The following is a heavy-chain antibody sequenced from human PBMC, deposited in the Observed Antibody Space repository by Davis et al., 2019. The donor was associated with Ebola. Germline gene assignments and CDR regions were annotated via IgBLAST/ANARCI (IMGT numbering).Heavy chain of an antibody. CDR2: IYYSGST. CDR1: GGSISSYY. J-gene: IGHJ6*03. V-gene: IGHV4-59*12. Sequence: PSETLSLTCTVSGGSISSYYWSWIRQPPGKGLEWIGYIYYSGSTNYNPSLKSRVTISRDNAKNSLYLQMNSLRAEDTAVYYCARGSIFGVVNYMDVWGKGTTVTVSS. D-gene: IGHD3-3*01. CDR3: ARGSIFGVVNYMDV.